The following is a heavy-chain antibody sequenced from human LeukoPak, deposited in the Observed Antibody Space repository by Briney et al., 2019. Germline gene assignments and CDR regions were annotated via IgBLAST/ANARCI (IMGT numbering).Heavy chain of an antibody. J-gene: IGHJ4*02. CDR3: ARDVY. CDR1: GYTFGSYA. CDR2: IYSGGST. Sequence: GGSLRLSCAASGYTFGSYAMSWVRQAPGKGLEWVSVIYSGGSTYYADSVKGRFTISRDNSKNTLYLQMNSLRAEDTAVYYCARDVYWGQGTLVTVSS. V-gene: IGHV3-53*01.